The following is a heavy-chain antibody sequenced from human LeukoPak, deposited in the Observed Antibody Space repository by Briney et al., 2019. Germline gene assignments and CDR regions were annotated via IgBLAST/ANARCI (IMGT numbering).Heavy chain of an antibody. D-gene: IGHD6-6*01. CDR2: IYSGGST. J-gene: IGHJ5*02. CDR3: ARYIAARYNWFDP. Sequence: GSLRLSCAASGFTFSSYGMHWVRQAPGKGLEWVSVIYSGGSTYYADSVKGRFTISRDNSKNTLYLQMNSLRAEDTAVYYCARYIAARYNWFDPWGQGTLVTVSS. CDR1: GFTFSSYG. V-gene: IGHV3-66*01.